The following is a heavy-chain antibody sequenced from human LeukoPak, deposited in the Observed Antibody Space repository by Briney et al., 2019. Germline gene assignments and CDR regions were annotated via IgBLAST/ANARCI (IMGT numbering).Heavy chain of an antibody. Sequence: PGGSLRLSCAASGFTFSGYWMHWVRQAPGKGLVWVSRINNDGGTTIYADSMKGRFTVSRDNAKNTLFLQMNSLRVDDTAVYYCAREYCSGGSCSFDYWGQGTLVTVSS. J-gene: IGHJ4*02. V-gene: IGHV3-74*01. D-gene: IGHD2-15*01. CDR1: GFTFSGYW. CDR3: AREYCSGGSCSFDY. CDR2: INNDGGTT.